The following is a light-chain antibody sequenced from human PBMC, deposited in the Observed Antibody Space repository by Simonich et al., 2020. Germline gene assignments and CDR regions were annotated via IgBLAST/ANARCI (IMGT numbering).Light chain of an antibody. CDR2: DAS. J-gene: IGKJ4*01. V-gene: IGKV3D-20*01. Sequence: EIVLTQSPGTLSLSPGERATLSCRASQSVSSSYLSLYQQKPGLAPRLLIYDASSRATGIPDRFSGSGSGTEFTLTISRLEPEDFAVYYCQQYGSSPFTFGGGTKVEIK. CDR1: QSVSSSY. CDR3: QQYGSSPFT.